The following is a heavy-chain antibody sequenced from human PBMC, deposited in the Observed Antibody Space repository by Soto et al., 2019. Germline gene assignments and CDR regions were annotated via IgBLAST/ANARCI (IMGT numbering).Heavy chain of an antibody. D-gene: IGHD6-19*01. CDR3: ARGPESSGWYYGKDV. CDR1: GFTFSSYA. J-gene: IGHJ6*02. V-gene: IGHV3-64*01. CDR2: ISSNGGST. Sequence: GGSLRLSCAASGFTFSSYAMHWVRQAPGKGLEYVSAISSNGGSTYYANSVKGRFTISRDNSKNTLYLQMGSLRAEDMAVYYCARGPESSGWYYGKDVWGQGTTVTVSS.